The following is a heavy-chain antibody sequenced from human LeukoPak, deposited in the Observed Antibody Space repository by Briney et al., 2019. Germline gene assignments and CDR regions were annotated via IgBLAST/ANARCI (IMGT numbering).Heavy chain of an antibody. CDR1: GGSFSGYY. CDR2: INHSGST. CDR3: ARGPSIQLWSDPYYYYGMDV. J-gene: IGHJ6*02. Sequence: SETLSLTCAVYGGSFSGYYWSWIRQPPGKGLEWIGEINHSGSTNYNPSLKSRVTISVDTSKNQFSLKLSSVTAADTAVNYCARGPSIQLWSDPYYYYGMDVWGQGTTVTVSS. D-gene: IGHD5-18*01. V-gene: IGHV4-34*01.